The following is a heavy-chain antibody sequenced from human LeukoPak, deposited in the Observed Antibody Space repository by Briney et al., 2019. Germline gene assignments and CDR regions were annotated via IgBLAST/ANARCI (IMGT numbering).Heavy chain of an antibody. V-gene: IGHV4-59*01. CDR1: GGSISSYY. CDR2: IYYSGST. Sequence: SETLSLTCTVSGGSISSYYWSWIRQPPGKGLEWIGYIYYSGSTNYNPSLKSRVTISVDTSKNQFSLKLSSVTAADTAVYYCASFLAGGAFDIWGQGTMVTVSS. D-gene: IGHD6-13*01. J-gene: IGHJ3*02. CDR3: ASFLAGGAFDI.